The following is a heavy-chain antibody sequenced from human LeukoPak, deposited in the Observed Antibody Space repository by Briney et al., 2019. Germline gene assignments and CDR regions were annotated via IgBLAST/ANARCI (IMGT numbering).Heavy chain of an antibody. CDR3: ARERAAADFDY. Sequence: SVKVSCKASGYTFTSYGISWVRQAPGQGLEWMGGIIPIFGTANYAQKFQGRVTITADESTSTAYMELSSLRSEDTAVYYCARERAAADFDYWGQGTLVTVSS. V-gene: IGHV1-69*13. CDR1: GYTFTSYG. CDR2: IIPIFGTA. J-gene: IGHJ4*02. D-gene: IGHD6-13*01.